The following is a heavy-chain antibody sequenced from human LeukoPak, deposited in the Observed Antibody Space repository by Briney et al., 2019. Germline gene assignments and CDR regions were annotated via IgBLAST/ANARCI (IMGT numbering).Heavy chain of an antibody. D-gene: IGHD6-6*01. Sequence: SGTLSLTCAVSGGSISSSNWWSWVRQPPGKGLEWFGEIYHSGSTNYNPSLKSRVTISVDKSKNQFSLKLSSVTAADTAVYYCARDGGYSSSDDYFDYWGQGTLVTVSS. CDR1: GGSISSSNW. J-gene: IGHJ4*02. V-gene: IGHV4-4*02. CDR2: IYHSGST. CDR3: ARDGGYSSSDDYFDY.